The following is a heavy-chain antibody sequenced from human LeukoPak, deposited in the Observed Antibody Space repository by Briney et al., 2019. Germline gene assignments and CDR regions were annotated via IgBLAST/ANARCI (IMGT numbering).Heavy chain of an antibody. V-gene: IGHV3-21*04. J-gene: IGHJ3*02. Sequence: GGSLRLSCAASGFTFNTYSMNWVRQAPGKGLEWVASISSTSNYIYYANSVKGRFTISRDNAKNSLYLQMNSLRAEDTAVYDCARDLTGTPFLGAFDIWGQGTMVTVSS. D-gene: IGHD1-14*01. CDR2: ISSTSNYI. CDR3: ARDLTGTPFLGAFDI. CDR1: GFTFNTYS.